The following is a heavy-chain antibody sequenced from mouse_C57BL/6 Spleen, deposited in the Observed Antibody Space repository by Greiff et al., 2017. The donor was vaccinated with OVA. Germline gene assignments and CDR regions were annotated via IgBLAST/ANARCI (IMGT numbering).Heavy chain of an antibody. D-gene: IGHD4-1*01. Sequence: VQLQQSGPELVKPGASVKISCKASGYSFTGYYMNWVKQSPEKSLEWIGEINPSTGGTTYNQKFKAKATLTVDKSSSTAYMQLKSLTSEDSAVYYCATGTGFDYWGQGTTLTVSS. CDR3: ATGTGFDY. V-gene: IGHV1-42*01. CDR2: INPSTGGT. J-gene: IGHJ2*01. CDR1: GYSFTGYY.